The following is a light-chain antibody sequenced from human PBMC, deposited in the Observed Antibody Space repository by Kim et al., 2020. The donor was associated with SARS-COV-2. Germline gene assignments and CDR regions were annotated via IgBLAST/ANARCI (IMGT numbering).Light chain of an antibody. J-gene: IGLJ3*02. CDR3: SSYPGSNNLGV. V-gene: IGLV2-8*01. CDR1: RSDVGGYNY. CDR2: DVS. Sequence: SDIISCTETRSDVGGYNYVSWYQHHPGKAPKLMIYDVSKRPSGVPDRFSGSKSGHTASLTVSGLQAEDEADYYCSSYPGSNNLGVFGGGTQLTVL.